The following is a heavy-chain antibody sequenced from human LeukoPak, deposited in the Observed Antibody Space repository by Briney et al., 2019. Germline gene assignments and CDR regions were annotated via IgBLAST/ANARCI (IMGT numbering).Heavy chain of an antibody. V-gene: IGHV3-23*01. CDR1: GFTFSSYA. Sequence: GGSLRLSCAASGFTFSSYAMRWVRQAPGKGLEWVSAISGSGGSTYYADSVKGRFTISRDNSKNTLYLQMNSLRAEDTAVYYCAKAGSSGWFFDYWGQGTLVTVSS. CDR2: ISGSGGST. D-gene: IGHD6-19*01. CDR3: AKAGSSGWFFDY. J-gene: IGHJ4*02.